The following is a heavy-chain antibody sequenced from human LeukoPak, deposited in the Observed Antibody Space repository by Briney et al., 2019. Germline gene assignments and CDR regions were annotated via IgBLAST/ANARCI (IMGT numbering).Heavy chain of an antibody. J-gene: IGHJ6*03. D-gene: IGHD6-13*01. CDR3: ARGVAAAGTVYYYMDV. V-gene: IGHV1-2*02. CDR2: INPNSGGT. CDR1: GYTFTGYY. Sequence: ASVKVSCKASGYTFTGYYMHWVRQAPGQGLEWMGWINPNSGGTNYAQKFQGRVTMTRDTSISTAYMELSRLRSDDTAVYYCARGVAAAGTVYYYMDVWGKGTTVTVSS.